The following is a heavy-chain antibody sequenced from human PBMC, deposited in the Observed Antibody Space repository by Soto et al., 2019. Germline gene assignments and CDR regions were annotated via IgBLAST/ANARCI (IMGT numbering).Heavy chain of an antibody. Sequence: GGSLRLSCAASGFTFSSYSMNWVRQAPGKGLEWVSSISSSSSYIYYADSVKGRFTISRDNAKNSLYLQMNSLRAEDTAVYYCARLTPPSYYYGMDVCGQGTTVTVSS. CDR2: ISSSSSYI. J-gene: IGHJ6*02. CDR3: ARLTPPSYYYGMDV. CDR1: GFTFSSYS. V-gene: IGHV3-21*01.